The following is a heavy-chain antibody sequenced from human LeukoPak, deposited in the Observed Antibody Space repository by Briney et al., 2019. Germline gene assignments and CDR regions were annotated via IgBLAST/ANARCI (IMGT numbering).Heavy chain of an antibody. D-gene: IGHD6-19*01. CDR1: GFTFSSYG. CDR3: AKDLGIAVAASYYFDY. J-gene: IGHJ4*02. V-gene: IGHV3-30*02. CDR2: IWYDGSNK. Sequence: GSLRLSCAASGFTFSSYGMHWVRQAPGKGLEWVAVIWYDGSNKYYADSVKGRFTISRDNSKNTLYLQMNSLRAEDTAVYYCAKDLGIAVAASYYFDYWGQGTLVTVSS.